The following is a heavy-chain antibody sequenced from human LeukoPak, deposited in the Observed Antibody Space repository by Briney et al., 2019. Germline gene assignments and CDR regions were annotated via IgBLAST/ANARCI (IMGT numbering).Heavy chain of an antibody. J-gene: IGHJ5*02. D-gene: IGHD5-12*01. CDR2: IIPIFGTA. CDR3: ARVAGYSGYDFWPRGWFDP. Sequence: GASVKVSCKASGGTFSSYAISWVRQAPGQGLEWMGGIIPIFGTANYAQKFQDRVTITTDESTSTAYMELSSLRSEDTAVYYCARVAGYSGYDFWPRGWFDPWGQGTLVTVSS. V-gene: IGHV1-69*05. CDR1: GGTFSSYA.